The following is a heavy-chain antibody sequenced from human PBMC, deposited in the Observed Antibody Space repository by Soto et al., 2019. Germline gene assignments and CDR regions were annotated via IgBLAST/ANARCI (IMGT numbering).Heavy chain of an antibody. CDR2: IYSSGST. CDR1: GTSISSGGYY. CDR3: ARGTMIVVVTDYNGMDV. Sequence: QVQLQESGPGLVKPSQTLSLTCTVSGTSISSGGYYWSWIRQHPGKGLEWIGYIYSSGSTYYNPSIKSRVTISVDTSKNQFSLNLKSVTAADTAMYYCARGTMIVVVTDYNGMDVWGQGTTVTVSS. J-gene: IGHJ6*02. V-gene: IGHV4-31*03. D-gene: IGHD3-22*01.